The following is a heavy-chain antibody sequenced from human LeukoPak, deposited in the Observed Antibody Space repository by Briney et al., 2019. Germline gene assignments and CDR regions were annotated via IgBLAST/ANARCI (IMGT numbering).Heavy chain of an antibody. CDR2: ISTYNGNT. D-gene: IGHD4/OR15-4a*01. Sequence: GASVKVSCKASGYTFTSYGISWVRQAPGQGLEWMGWISTYNGNTNSAEKLQGRLTMTTDTSTSTAYMELRSLRSDDTAVYFCARAYGESSSADYWGQGTLVTVSS. CDR3: ARAYGESSSADY. CDR1: GYTFTSYG. J-gene: IGHJ4*02. V-gene: IGHV1-18*01.